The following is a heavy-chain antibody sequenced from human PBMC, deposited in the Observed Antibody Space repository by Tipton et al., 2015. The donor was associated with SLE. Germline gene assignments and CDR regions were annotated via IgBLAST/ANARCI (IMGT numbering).Heavy chain of an antibody. D-gene: IGHD5-12*01. CDR3: AREYSGYDYRTFDN. V-gene: IGHV4-39*07. CDR2: IYYSGST. J-gene: IGHJ4*02. CDR1: GDSISNGDDY. Sequence: TLSLTCTVSGDSISNGDDYWSWIRQPPGKGLEWIGSIYYSGSTYYNPSLKSRVTISVDTSKNQFSLKLSSVTAADTAVYYCAREYSGYDYRTFDNWGQGTLVTVSS.